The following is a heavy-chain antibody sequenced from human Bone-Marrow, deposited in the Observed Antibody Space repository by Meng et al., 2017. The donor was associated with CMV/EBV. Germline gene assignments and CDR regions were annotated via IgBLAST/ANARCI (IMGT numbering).Heavy chain of an antibody. J-gene: IGHJ6*02. D-gene: IGHD6-6*01. Sequence: WEALSLTCAVYGGSFSGYYWSWIRQPPGKGLEWIGEINHSGSTNYNPSLKSRVTISVDTSKNPFSLKLSSVTAADTAVYYCATDPNSPSPYYYYGMDVWGQGTTVTVSS. V-gene: IGHV4-34*01. CDR2: INHSGST. CDR3: ATDPNSPSPYYYYGMDV. CDR1: GGSFSGYY.